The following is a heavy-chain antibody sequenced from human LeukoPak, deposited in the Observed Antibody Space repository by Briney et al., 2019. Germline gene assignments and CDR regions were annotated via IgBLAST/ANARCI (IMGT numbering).Heavy chain of an antibody. CDR1: GYTFTGYY. CDR2: INPNSGGT. Sequence: GASAKVSCKASGYTFTGYYMHWVRQAPGQGLEWMGWINPNSGGTNYAQKFQGRVTMTRDTSISTAYMELSRLRSDDTAVYYCARDGFIVVVPALDYWGQGTLVTVSS. J-gene: IGHJ4*02. V-gene: IGHV1-2*02. CDR3: ARDGFIVVVPALDY. D-gene: IGHD2-2*01.